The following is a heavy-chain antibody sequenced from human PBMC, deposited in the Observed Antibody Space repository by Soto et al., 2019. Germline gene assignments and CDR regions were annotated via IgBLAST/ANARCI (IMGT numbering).Heavy chain of an antibody. CDR2: IIPIFGTA. V-gene: IGHV1-69*06. CDR1: GVTFVSYA. CDR3: ARMEDCSSTSCYPYYYYGMDV. J-gene: IGHJ6*02. Sequence: SVKVSCKTSGVTFVSYAIGLVIQGPGQFLELEGGIIPIFGTANYAQKFQGRVTITADKSTSTAYMELSSLRSEDTAVYYCARMEDCSSTSCYPYYYYGMDVWGQGTTVTVSS. D-gene: IGHD2-2*01.